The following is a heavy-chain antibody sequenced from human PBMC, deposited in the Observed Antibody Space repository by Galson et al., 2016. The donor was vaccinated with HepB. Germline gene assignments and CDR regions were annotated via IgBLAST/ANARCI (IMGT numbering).Heavy chain of an antibody. D-gene: IGHD2-21*01. CDR3: VPEPQEAGSYSGY. V-gene: IGHV3-7*01. J-gene: IGHJ4*02. CDR1: GFTFRTYW. Sequence: SLRLSCAASGFTFRTYWMSWVRQAPGKGLEWVANMNPDGSQENYVDSVKGRFTISRDNAKNSLYLQMNTLRAEDTVLYYCVPEPQEAGSYSGYWGQGTLVTVSS. CDR2: MNPDGSQE.